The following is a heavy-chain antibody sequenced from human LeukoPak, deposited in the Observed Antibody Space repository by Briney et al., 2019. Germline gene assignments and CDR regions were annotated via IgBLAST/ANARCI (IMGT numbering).Heavy chain of an antibody. CDR2: ISAYNGYT. D-gene: IGHD3-22*01. CDR1: GYTFASFG. Sequence: ASVTVSCTTSGYTFASFGISWVRQAPGQGLEWMGWISAYNGYTKYAQKFQGRVTITADESTSTAYMELSSLRSEDTAVYYCARADSSGYYYVPYFDYWGQGTLVTVSS. V-gene: IGHV1-18*01. CDR3: ARADSSGYYYVPYFDY. J-gene: IGHJ4*02.